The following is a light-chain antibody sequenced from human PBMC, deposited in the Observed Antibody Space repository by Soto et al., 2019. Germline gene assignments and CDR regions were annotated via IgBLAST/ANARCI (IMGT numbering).Light chain of an antibody. J-gene: IGLJ2*01. V-gene: IGLV1-40*01. Sequence: QSVLTQPPSVSGAPGQRVTISCTGSSSNIGAGYDVHWYQQLPGTAPKLLMYGNNIRPSGVPDRFSDSKSGTSASLAITGLQAEDEADYFCQSYDSSLRGLVFGGGTKVTVL. CDR2: GNN. CDR3: QSYDSSLRGLV. CDR1: SSNIGAGYD.